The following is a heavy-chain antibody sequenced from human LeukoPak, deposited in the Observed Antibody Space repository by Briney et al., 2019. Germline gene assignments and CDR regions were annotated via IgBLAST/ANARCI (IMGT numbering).Heavy chain of an antibody. D-gene: IGHD6-13*01. CDR1: GFTFTSYG. CDR3: AKDRYSSSWYYFDY. CDR2: IRYDGSNK. Sequence: GGSLRLSCAASGFTFTSYGMHWVRQAPGKGLEWVAFIRYDGSNKYYADSVKGRFTISRDNSKNTLYLQMNSLRAEDTAVYYCAKDRYSSSWYYFDYWGQGTLVTVSS. J-gene: IGHJ4*02. V-gene: IGHV3-30*02.